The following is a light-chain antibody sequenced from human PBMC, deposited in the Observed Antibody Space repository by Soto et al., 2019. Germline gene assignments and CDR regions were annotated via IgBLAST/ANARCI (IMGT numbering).Light chain of an antibody. CDR2: DAS. CDR1: QDISNF. CDR3: HQYDTLPLT. J-gene: IGKJ4*01. Sequence: DIQMTQSPSSLSASVGDRVTITCQASQDISNFFNWYQQKTGKAPKLLIYDASDLETGVPSKFSGSGSGTDFTFTISSLQPEDIATYYCHQYDTLPLTFGGGTKVEIK. V-gene: IGKV1-33*01.